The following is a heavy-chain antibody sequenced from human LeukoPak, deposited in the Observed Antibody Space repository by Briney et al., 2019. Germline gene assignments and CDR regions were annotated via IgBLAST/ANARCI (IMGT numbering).Heavy chain of an antibody. CDR3: ARHSSGYYHYDY. CDR1: GFTFSSYS. D-gene: IGHD3-22*01. CDR2: INSDGRST. Sequence: GGSLRLSCAASGFTFSSYSMNWLRQAPGKGLVWVSRINSDGRSTSYADSVKGRFTISRDNSKNTLHLQMNSLRAEDTAVYYCARHSSGYYHYDYWGPGTPVTVAS. J-gene: IGHJ4*02. V-gene: IGHV3-74*01.